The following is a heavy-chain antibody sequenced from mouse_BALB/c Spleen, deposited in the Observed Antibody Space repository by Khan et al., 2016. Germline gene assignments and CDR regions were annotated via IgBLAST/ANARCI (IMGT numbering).Heavy chain of an antibody. Sequence: EVKLLESGGGLVQRGGSLKLSCAASGLDFSRYWRSWVRWAPGQGPAGIGEIDLDGSTFTYTPSRKDTFIISRDNAKNTLYLQMTKVSTEDTALYYWARGSYVPGSLDYWGQGTTLTVSS. CDR2: IDLDGSTF. CDR3: ARGSYVPGSLDY. V-gene: IGHV4-1*02. CDR1: GLDFSRYW. J-gene: IGHJ2*01. D-gene: IGHD1-1*02.